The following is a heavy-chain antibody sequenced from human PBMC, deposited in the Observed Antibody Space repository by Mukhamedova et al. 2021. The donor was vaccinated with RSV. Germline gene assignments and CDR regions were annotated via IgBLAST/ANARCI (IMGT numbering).Heavy chain of an antibody. CDR3: TRDTSGARFDY. J-gene: IGHJ4*02. D-gene: IGHD5-12*01. CDR2: INPNTGDT. Sequence: EYMGWINPNTGDTNYAQNFQGRVTMTSDTSISTAYMELSRLRSDETAIYYCTRDTSGARFDYWGQGTLVTVSS. V-gene: IGHV1-2*02.